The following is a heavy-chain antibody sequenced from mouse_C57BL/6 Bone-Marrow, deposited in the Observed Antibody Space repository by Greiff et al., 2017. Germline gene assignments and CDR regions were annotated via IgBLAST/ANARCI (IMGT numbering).Heavy chain of an antibody. J-gene: IGHJ3*01. CDR3: TRYGYDVWFAY. CDR2: IDPDTGGT. V-gene: IGHV1-15*01. CDR1: GYTFTDYE. Sequence: QVQLKESGAELVRPGASVTLSCKASGYTFTDYEMHWVKQTPVHGLEWIGAIDPDTGGTAYNQKFKGKAILTADKSSSTAYMELRSLTSEDSAVYYCTRYGYDVWFAYWGQGTLVTVSA. D-gene: IGHD2-2*01.